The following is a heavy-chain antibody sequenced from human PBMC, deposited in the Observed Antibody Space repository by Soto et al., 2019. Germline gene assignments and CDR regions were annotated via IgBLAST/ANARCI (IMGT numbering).Heavy chain of an antibody. V-gene: IGHV4-4*02. CDR3: ASDQAYYDDSTFDY. Sequence: QVQLQESGPGLVKPSGTLSLTCAVSGGSISSSNWWSWVRQPPGKGLEWIGELYHSGRTHYNPALKSLVTISRDKSKNQFSLKLSSVTAADTAVYYCASDQAYYDDSTFDYWGQGTLVTVSA. CDR2: LYHSGRT. D-gene: IGHD3-22*01. J-gene: IGHJ4*02. CDR1: GGSISSSNW.